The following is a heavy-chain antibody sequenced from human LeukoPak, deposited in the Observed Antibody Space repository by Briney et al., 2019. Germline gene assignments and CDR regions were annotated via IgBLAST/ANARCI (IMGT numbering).Heavy chain of an antibody. CDR3: AKRAAWLQLVYFDY. J-gene: IGHJ4*02. CDR1: GFTFSNYA. Sequence: GGSLRLSCAASGFTFSNYAMSWVRQAPGKGLEWVSAISSSGGNTYYADSVKGRFTTSRDNSKNTFYLQMNSLRAEDTAVYYCAKRAAWLQLVYFDYWGQGTLVTVSS. V-gene: IGHV3-23*01. D-gene: IGHD5-24*01. CDR2: ISSSGGNT.